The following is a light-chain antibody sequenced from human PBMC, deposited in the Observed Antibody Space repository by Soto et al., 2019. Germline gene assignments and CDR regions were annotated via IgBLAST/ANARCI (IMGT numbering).Light chain of an antibody. CDR2: GLS. V-gene: IGLV1-40*01. J-gene: IGLJ1*01. Sequence: VLTPSPSVSGAPGQRVTISCTGSSSKIGAGYSVHWYQQLQGPAPKVLIYGLSSRPSGVPDRLSGSKSGSSVALPITGPQAEDEADYYCQSYDNSISGYVLGSGTKGTAL. CDR3: QSYDNSISGYV. CDR1: SSKIGAGYS.